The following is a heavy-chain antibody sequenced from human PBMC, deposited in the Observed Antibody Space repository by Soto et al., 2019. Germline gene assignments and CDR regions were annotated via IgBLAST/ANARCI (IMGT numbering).Heavy chain of an antibody. CDR1: GGTFSSYA. V-gene: IGHV1-69*06. CDR2: IIPIFGTA. Sequence: QVQLVQSGAEVKKPGSSVKVSCKASGGTFSSYAISWVRQAPGQGLEWMGGIIPIFGTANYAQKFQGRVTITADKSTSTAYMELSSLRSEDTAVYYCASGPRGSGYYYIYYYYGMDVWGQGTTVTVSS. CDR3: ASGPRGSGYYYIYYYYGMDV. J-gene: IGHJ6*02. D-gene: IGHD3-22*01.